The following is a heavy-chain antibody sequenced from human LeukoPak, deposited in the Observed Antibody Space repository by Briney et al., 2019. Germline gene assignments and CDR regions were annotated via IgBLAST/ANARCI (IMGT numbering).Heavy chain of an antibody. D-gene: IGHD2-2*01. V-gene: IGHV3-23*01. CDR1: GFTFSSYA. Sequence: PGGSLRLSCAASGFTFSSYAVSWVRQTPGKGLEWVPAISGSGGGTYYADSVKGRFTISRDNSKNTLYLQMNSLRAEDTAVYYCAKLQDIVVVPAAILLSFDYWGQGTLVTVSS. CDR3: AKLQDIVVVPAAILLSFDY. J-gene: IGHJ4*02. CDR2: ISGSGGGT.